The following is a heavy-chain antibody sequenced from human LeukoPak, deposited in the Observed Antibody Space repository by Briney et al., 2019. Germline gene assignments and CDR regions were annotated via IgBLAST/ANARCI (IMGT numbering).Heavy chain of an antibody. D-gene: IGHD1-7*01. CDR3: VKDWAPRTGTTGY. CDR1: GFSFSDNY. Sequence: GGSLRLSCTASGFSFSDNYMSWIRQAPGKGLEWVSYISNSGSYTNYPDSVKGRFTISRDNSKNTLYLQMSSLRAEDTAVYYCVKDWAPRTGTTGYWGQGTLVTVSS. CDR2: ISNSGSYT. J-gene: IGHJ4*02. V-gene: IGHV3-11*06.